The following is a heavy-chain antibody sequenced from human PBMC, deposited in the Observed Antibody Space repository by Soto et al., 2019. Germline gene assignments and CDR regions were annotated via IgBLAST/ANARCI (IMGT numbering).Heavy chain of an antibody. CDR3: ASVVAAAEYNWFAH. J-gene: IGHJ5*02. V-gene: IGHV1-69*01. CDR2: IIPIFGTA. Sequence: QVQLVQSGAEVKKPGSSVKVSCKASGGTFSSYAISWVRQAPGQGLEWMGGIIPIFGTANYAQMFQSRVRISAHESTSTAYMELSSLRSEGTAVYYCASVVAAAEYNWFAHWGQGPLVSVSS. CDR1: GGTFSSYA. D-gene: IGHD6-13*01.